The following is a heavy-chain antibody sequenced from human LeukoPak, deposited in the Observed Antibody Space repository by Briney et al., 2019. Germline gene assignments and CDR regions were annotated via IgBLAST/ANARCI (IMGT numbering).Heavy chain of an antibody. D-gene: IGHD2-2*01. J-gene: IGHJ5*02. CDR1: EDSVSSNSVT. V-gene: IGHV6-1*01. CDR3: ARRLTQYDCFDP. CDR2: TYYRSTWYN. Sequence: SQTLSLTCAISEDSVSSNSVTWNWIRPSPSRGLEWLGRTYYRSTWYNDYAVSVRGRITVNPDTSKNQFSLHLNSVTPEDTAVYYCARRLTQYDCFDPWGQGILVTVSS.